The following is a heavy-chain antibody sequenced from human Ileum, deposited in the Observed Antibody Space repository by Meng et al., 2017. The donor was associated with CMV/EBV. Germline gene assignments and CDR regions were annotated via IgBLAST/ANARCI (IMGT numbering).Heavy chain of an antibody. V-gene: IGHV3-30*04. J-gene: IGHJ6*02. D-gene: IGHD6-6*01. CDR2: ISDDGSRK. Sequence: WGSLRLSCKASGFIFSNYAMHCFRQAPGKEREGVADISDDGSRKYYADSVKGRFTISRDKSMNTLYLQISSLTAEDTAVYYCTKDQWGRSSSVTGMDVWGQGTTVTVSS. CDR3: TKDQWGRSSSVTGMDV. CDR1: GFIFSNYA.